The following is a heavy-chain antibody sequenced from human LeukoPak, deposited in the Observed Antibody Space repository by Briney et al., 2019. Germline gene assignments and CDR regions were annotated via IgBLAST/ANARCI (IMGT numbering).Heavy chain of an antibody. CDR2: IYYSGST. V-gene: IGHV4-59*01. CDR1: GGSISSYY. Sequence: SETLSLTCTVSGGSISSYYWSWIRQPPGKGLEWIGYIYYSGSTNYNPSLKSRVTISVDTSKNQFSLKLSSVTAADTAVYYCARDQRVGATKVDWFDPWGQGTLVTVSS. J-gene: IGHJ5*02. CDR3: ARDQRVGATKVDWFDP. D-gene: IGHD1-26*01.